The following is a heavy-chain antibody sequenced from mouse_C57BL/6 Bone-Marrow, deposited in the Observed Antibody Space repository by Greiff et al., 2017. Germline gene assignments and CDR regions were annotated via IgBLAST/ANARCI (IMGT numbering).Heavy chain of an antibody. CDR2: ISDGGSYT. CDR1: GFTFSSYA. J-gene: IGHJ2*01. CDR3: ARDMINFDY. D-gene: IGHD2-4*01. V-gene: IGHV5-4*01. Sequence: EVNVVESGGGLVKPGGSLKLSCAASGFTFSSYAMSWVRQTPEKRLEWVATISDGGSYTYYPDNVKGRFTISRDNAKNNLYLQMSHLKSEDTAMYYCARDMINFDYWGQGTTLTVSS.